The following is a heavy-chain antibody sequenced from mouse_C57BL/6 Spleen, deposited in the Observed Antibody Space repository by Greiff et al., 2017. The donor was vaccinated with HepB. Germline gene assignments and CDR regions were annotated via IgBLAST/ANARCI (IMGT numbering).Heavy chain of an antibody. V-gene: IGHV5-4*01. CDR3: AREGDGYSGGFAY. Sequence: DVMLVESGGGLVKPGGSLKLSCAASGFTFSSYAMSWVRQTPEKRLEWVATISDGGSYTYYPDNVKGRFTISRDNAKNNLYLQMSHLKSEDTAMYYCAREGDGYSGGFAYWGQGTLVTVSA. CDR1: GFTFSSYA. CDR2: ISDGGSYT. J-gene: IGHJ3*01. D-gene: IGHD2-3*01.